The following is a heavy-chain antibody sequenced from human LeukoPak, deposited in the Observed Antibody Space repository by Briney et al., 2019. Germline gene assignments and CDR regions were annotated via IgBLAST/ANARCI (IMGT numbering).Heavy chain of an antibody. V-gene: IGHV4-39*07. CDR1: GGSISSSSDY. CDR3: ARGRGYYYDSSGPPRY. J-gene: IGHJ4*02. Sequence: PSETLSLTCTVSGGSISSSSDYWGWIRQPPGKGLEWIGSIYYSGSTYYNPSLKSRVTISVDTSKNQFSLKLSSVTAADTAVYYCARGRGYYYDSSGPPRYWGQGILVTVSS. D-gene: IGHD3-22*01. CDR2: IYYSGST.